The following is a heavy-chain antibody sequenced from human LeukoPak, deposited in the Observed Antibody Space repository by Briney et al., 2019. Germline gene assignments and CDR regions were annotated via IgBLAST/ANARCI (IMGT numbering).Heavy chain of an antibody. Sequence: GASVKVSCKASGYTFTSYGIRWVRQAPGQGLEWMGWISAYNGNTDYAQKLQGRVTMTTDTSTSTAYMELRSLRSDDTAVYYCARDRSEDYFDYWGQGTLVTVSS. CDR3: ARDRSEDYFDY. CDR2: ISAYNGNT. J-gene: IGHJ4*02. D-gene: IGHD1-14*01. V-gene: IGHV1-18*04. CDR1: GYTFTSYG.